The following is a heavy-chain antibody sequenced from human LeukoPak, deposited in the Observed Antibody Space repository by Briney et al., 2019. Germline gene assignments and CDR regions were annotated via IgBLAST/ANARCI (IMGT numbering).Heavy chain of an antibody. D-gene: IGHD2-21*02. CDR3: AKEYCGGDCYDDYFDY. V-gene: IGHV3-30-3*02. CDR2: ISYDGSNK. J-gene: IGHJ4*02. Sequence: PGGSLRLSCAASGFTFSSYAMHWVRQAPGKGLEWVAVISYDGSNKYYADSVKGRFTISRDNSENTLYMQMNSLRAEDTAVYYCAKEYCGGDCYDDYFDYWGQGTLVTVSS. CDR1: GFTFSSYA.